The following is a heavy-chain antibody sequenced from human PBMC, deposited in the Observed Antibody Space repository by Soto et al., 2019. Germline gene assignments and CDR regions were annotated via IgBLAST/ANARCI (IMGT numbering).Heavy chain of an antibody. D-gene: IGHD7-27*01. CDR3: AKEVSLGSTVDLGY. CDR2: ISGSGGST. Sequence: GGSLRLSCAASGFTFSIFAMSWVRQSPGKGLEWVSTISGSGGSTYYADAVKGRFTISRDNSMGTLYLQMKSLRVEDTAICYCAKEVSLGSTVDLGYWGQGALVTVS. J-gene: IGHJ4*02. CDR1: GFTFSIFA. V-gene: IGHV3-23*01.